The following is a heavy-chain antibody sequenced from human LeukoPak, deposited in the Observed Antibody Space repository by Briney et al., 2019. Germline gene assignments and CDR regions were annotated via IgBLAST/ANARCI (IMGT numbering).Heavy chain of an antibody. V-gene: IGHV1-18*01. CDR2: ISAYNGNT. J-gene: IGHJ4*02. CDR1: GYTFTSYG. Sequence: ASVKVSCKASGYTFTSYGISWVRQAPGQGLEWMRWISAYNGNTNYAQKLQGRVTMTTDTSTSTAYMELRSLRSDDTAVYYCARDRCRSTSCYGPGGYWGQRTLVTVSS. D-gene: IGHD2-2*01. CDR3: ARDRCRSTSCYGPGGY.